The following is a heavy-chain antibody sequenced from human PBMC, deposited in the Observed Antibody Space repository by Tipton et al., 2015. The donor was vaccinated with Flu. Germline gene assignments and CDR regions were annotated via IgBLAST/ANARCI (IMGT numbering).Heavy chain of an antibody. Sequence: GLVKPSETLSLTCAVSRYSVSSDYYWGWIRQPPGKGLELIGRIYTTGSSEYSPSLKRRATISIDTSNNQFSLELTSVTAADTAVYFCARDPSLGMPEYFDSWGQGTLVTVSS. CDR2: IYTTGSS. D-gene: IGHD2-2*01. V-gene: IGHV4-38-2*02. CDR1: RYSVSSDYY. CDR3: ARDPSLGMPEYFDS. J-gene: IGHJ4*02.